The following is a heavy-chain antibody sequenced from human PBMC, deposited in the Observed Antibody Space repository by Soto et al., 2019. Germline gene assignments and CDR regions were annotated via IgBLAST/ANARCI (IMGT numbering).Heavy chain of an antibody. CDR2: ITSSGGNA. CDR1: GFSFKDYY. V-gene: IGHV3-11*01. D-gene: IGHD3-16*01. Sequence: PGGSLRLSCAASGFSFKDYYMAWMRQTPGKGLEWISTITSSGGNAYYAASVKGRVTISRDNAHNSLYLQMSGLRAEDTALYYCARDMYPHYVNYFDLWGQGTLLTVSS. CDR3: ARDMYPHYVNYFDL. J-gene: IGHJ5*02.